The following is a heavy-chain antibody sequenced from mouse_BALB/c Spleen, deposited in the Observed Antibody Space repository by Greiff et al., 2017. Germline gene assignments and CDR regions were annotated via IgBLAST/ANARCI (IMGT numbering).Heavy chain of an antibody. CDR2: ISSGSSTI. Sequence: EVQLVESGGGLVQPGGSRKLSCAASGFTFSSFGMHWVRQAPEKGLEWVAYISSGSSTIYYADTVKGRFTISRDNPKNTLFLQMTSLRSEDTAMYYCARKTGDYWGQGTTLTVSS. J-gene: IGHJ2*01. CDR3: ARKTGDY. CDR1: GFTFSSFG. V-gene: IGHV5-17*02.